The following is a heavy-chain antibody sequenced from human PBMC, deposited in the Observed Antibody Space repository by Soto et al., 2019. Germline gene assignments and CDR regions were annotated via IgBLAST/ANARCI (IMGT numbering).Heavy chain of an antibody. CDR2: ISHDGTKK. D-gene: IGHD3-10*01. V-gene: IGHV3-30*18. Sequence: QVQLMESGGGVVEPGTSLKLSCAASRFTFSNHGMHWVRQAPGKGLAWVSVISHDGTKKYYADSVKGRFTISRDNSNYTLFLHMKSPRVEDTAVYYCAKGGRGNYFDSWGQGTLVIVSS. J-gene: IGHJ4*02. CDR3: AKGGRGNYFDS. CDR1: RFTFSNHG.